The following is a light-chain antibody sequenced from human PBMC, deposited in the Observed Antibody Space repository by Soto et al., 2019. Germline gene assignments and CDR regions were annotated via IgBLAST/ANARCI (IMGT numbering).Light chain of an antibody. CDR2: DAS. CDR3: HRRGTWPFT. V-gene: IGKV3-11*01. J-gene: IGKJ3*01. CDR1: QSISSY. Sequence: EIVLTQSPATLSLSPGERATLSCRASQSISSYLAWYQQKPDQAPRLLIYDASNRATGIPARFSGSGSGTDFTLTISSLEPEDFAVYYCHRRGTWPFTFGPGTKVDIK.